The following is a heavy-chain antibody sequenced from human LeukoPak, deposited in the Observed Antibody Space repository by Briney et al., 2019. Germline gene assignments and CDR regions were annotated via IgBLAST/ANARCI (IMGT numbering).Heavy chain of an antibody. CDR2: ISSSSYI. J-gene: IGHJ4*02. D-gene: IGHD3-10*01. V-gene: IGHV3-21*04. Sequence: PGGSLRLSCAASGFTFSSYSMNWVRQAPGKGLEWVSSISSSSYIYYADSVKGRFTISRDNAKNSLYLQMNSLRADDTALYYCAKAYYGSGSPDYWGQGTLVTVSS. CDR1: GFTFSSYS. CDR3: AKAYYGSGSPDY.